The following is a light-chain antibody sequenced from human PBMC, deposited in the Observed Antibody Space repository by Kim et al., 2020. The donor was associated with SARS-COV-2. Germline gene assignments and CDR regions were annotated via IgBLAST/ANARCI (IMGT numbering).Light chain of an antibody. CDR1: QSVSSY. J-gene: IGKJ4*01. V-gene: IGKV3-11*01. CDR2: DAS. Sequence: LSPGERATLTCRASQSVSSYLTWYQQKPGQAPRLLIYDASNRATGIPARFSGSGSGTDFTLTISSLEPEDFAVYYCQQRSNWPLTFGGGTKVDIK. CDR3: QQRSNWPLT.